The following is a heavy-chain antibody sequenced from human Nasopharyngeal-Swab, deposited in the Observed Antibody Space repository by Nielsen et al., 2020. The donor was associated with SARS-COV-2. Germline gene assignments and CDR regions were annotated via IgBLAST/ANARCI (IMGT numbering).Heavy chain of an antibody. CDR1: GFTFSGSA. Sequence: GESLKISCAASGFTFSGSAMHWVRQASGKGLEWVGRIRSKANSYATAYAASVKGRFTISRDDSKNTAYLQMNSLRAEDTAVYYCARLELRGHYYYYMDVWGKGTTVTVSS. V-gene: IGHV3-73*01. J-gene: IGHJ6*03. CDR2: IRSKANSYAT. CDR3: ARLELRGHYYYYMDV. D-gene: IGHD1-7*01.